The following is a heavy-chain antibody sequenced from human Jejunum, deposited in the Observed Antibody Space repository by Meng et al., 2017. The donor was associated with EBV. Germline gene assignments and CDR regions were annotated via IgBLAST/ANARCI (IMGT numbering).Heavy chain of an antibody. CDR1: GGTIGTSTYF. J-gene: IGHJ4*02. CDR2: IYNGGIS. V-gene: IGHV4-39*05. Sequence: QLPQQESCPGPFKPSATTALDSTVPGGTIGTSTYFWGLIRQPSGKCLEWIGSIYNGGISYHNPHLKSRVTISVDASKNQFSLKLTYVTGADTAMYYCATPNTMYSSNATVNYWGPGTLVTVSS. CDR3: ATPNTMYSSNATVNY. D-gene: IGHD2-2*01.